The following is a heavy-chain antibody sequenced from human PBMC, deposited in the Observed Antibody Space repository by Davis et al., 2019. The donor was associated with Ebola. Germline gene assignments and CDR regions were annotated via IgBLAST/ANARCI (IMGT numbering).Heavy chain of an antibody. CDR3: ARDHFGGSYYYYYYGMDV. D-gene: IGHD1-26*01. Sequence: GESLKISCAASGFTFSSYAMHWVRQAPGKGLEWVAVISYDGSNKYYADSVKGRFTISRDNSKNTLYLQMNSLRAEDTAVYYCARDHFGGSYYYYYYGMDVWGKGTTVTVSS. CDR2: ISYDGSNK. J-gene: IGHJ6*04. CDR1: GFTFSSYA. V-gene: IGHV3-30-3*01.